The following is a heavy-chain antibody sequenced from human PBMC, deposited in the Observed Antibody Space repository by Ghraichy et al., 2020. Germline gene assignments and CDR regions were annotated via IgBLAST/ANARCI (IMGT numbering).Heavy chain of an antibody. V-gene: IGHV4-39*01. CDR1: GGSISSSSYY. CDR2: MYYSGST. CDR3: AMRYYDFWSGYASFDL. Sequence: TLSLTCTVSGGSISSSSYYWVWIRQPPGKGLEWIGTMYYSGSTSYKSSLKSRVTISVDTSKNQFSLKLTSVTAADTAVYYCAMRYYDFWSGYASFDLWGQGTMVTVSS. J-gene: IGHJ3*01. D-gene: IGHD3-3*01.